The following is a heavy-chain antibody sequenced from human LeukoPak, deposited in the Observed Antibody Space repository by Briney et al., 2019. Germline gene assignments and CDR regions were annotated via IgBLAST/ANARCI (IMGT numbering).Heavy chain of an antibody. Sequence: GGSLRLSCAASGFTFSSYSMNWVRQAPGKGLEWVSSISSSSYIYYADSVKGRFTISRDNAKNSLYLQMNSLRDEDTAVYYCARGGYSGYDSDYYGMDVWAKGPRSPSP. D-gene: IGHD5-12*01. CDR3: ARGGYSGYDSDYYGMDV. V-gene: IGHV3-21*01. CDR2: ISSSSYI. J-gene: IGHJ6*02. CDR1: GFTFSSYS.